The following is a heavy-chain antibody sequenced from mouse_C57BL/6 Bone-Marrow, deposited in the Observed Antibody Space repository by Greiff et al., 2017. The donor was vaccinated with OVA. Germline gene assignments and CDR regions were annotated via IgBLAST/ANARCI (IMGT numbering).Heavy chain of an antibody. V-gene: IGHV1-81*01. CDR3: ARSYYYRGYFDV. CDR2: IYPRSGNT. D-gene: IGHD2-12*01. CDR1: GYTFTSYG. Sequence: QVQLQQSGAELARPGASVQLSCKASGYTFTSYGISWVKQRTGQGLEWIGEIYPRSGNTYYNEKFKGKATLTADKSSSTAYMELRSLTSEDSAVYYCARSYYYRGYFDVWGTGTTVTVSS. J-gene: IGHJ1*03.